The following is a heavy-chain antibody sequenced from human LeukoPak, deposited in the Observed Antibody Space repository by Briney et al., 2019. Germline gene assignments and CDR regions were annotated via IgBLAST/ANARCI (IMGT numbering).Heavy chain of an antibody. CDR2: ISGSGGST. J-gene: IGHJ4*02. CDR1: GFTFSSYA. Sequence: GGSLRLSCASSGFTFSSYAMSWVRQAPGKGLEWVSAISGSGGSTYYADSVKGRFTISRDNSKNTLYLQMHSLRAEDTAVYYCAQQGSGWSSPFDYWGQGTLVTVSS. D-gene: IGHD6-19*01. V-gene: IGHV3-23*01. CDR3: AQQGSGWSSPFDY.